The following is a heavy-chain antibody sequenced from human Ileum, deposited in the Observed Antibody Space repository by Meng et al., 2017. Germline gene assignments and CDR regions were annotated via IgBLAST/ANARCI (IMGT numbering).Heavy chain of an antibody. J-gene: IGHJ1*01. V-gene: IGHV4-34*02. D-gene: IGHD6-13*01. CDR2: INHSGSS. CDR1: GGSFSGYY. Sequence: QVRLQQWGAGLLKPSETLSLTCAVYGGSFSGYYWSWVRQSPGKGLEWIAEINHSGSSNYNPSFQSRVTISVDRPRNQFSLKLSSVTAADTGVYYCARPAGYSSDWYKYFQHWCQGTLVTVSS. CDR3: ARPAGYSSDWYKYFQH.